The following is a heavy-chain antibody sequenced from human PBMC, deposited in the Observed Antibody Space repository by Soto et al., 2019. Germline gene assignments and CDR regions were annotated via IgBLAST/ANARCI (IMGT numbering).Heavy chain of an antibody. CDR3: TGRAYGRGVTD. D-gene: IGHD3-10*02. V-gene: IGHV3-30-3*01. CDR1: GFTFSSYA. J-gene: IGHJ4*02. CDR2: ISYDGSNK. Sequence: GGSLRLSCAASGFTFSSYAMHWVRQAPGKGLEWVAVISYDGSNKYYADSVKGRFTISRDNAKNSLYLQMNSLRAEDTAVYSCTGRAYGRGVTDWGPGTLVTVSS.